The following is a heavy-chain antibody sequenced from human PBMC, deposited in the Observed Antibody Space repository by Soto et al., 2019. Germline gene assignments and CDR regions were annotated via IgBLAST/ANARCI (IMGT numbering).Heavy chain of an antibody. J-gene: IGHJ4*02. D-gene: IGHD1-26*01. CDR3: SGGVGDAI. Sequence: EEELVESGGGLVQPGGSLRLTCAVSGFSFRRDWMNWVRQAPGKGLEWVAHTNQDGSQKYYVDSVKGRFTIFRDNAKNSLYLQMNSLRDEDTAVYYCSGGVGDAIWGRGTLVTVSS. V-gene: IGHV3-7*04. CDR1: GFSFRRDW. CDR2: TNQDGSQK.